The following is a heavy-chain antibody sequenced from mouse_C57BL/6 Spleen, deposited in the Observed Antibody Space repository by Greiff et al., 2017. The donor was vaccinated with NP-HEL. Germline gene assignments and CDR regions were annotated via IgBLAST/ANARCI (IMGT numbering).Heavy chain of an antibody. J-gene: IGHJ3*01. V-gene: IGHV1-52*01. Sequence: QVQLQQPGAELVRPGSSVKLSCKASGYTFTSYWMHWVKQRPIQGLEWIGNIDPSDSETHYNQKFKDKATLTVDKSSSTAYMQLSSLTSEDSAVYYCAREGFYSSRWFAYWGQGTLVTVSA. D-gene: IGHD3-2*02. CDR3: AREGFYSSRWFAY. CDR2: IDPSDSET. CDR1: GYTFTSYW.